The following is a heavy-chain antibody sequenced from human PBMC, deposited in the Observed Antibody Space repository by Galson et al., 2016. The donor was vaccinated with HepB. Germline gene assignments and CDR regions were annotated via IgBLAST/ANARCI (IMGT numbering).Heavy chain of an antibody. Sequence: SLRLSCAASGFTFSSYAMSWVRQAPGKGLEWVSSSGSGGPTYYADSVKGRFTISRDNSKNTLFLQMHSLRADDTAVYSCAKSVLEYDILTGYYRRVADYWGQGTLVTVAS. V-gene: IGHV3-23*01. CDR3: AKSVLEYDILTGYYRRVADY. J-gene: IGHJ4*02. D-gene: IGHD3-9*01. CDR2: SGSGGPT. CDR1: GFTFSSYA.